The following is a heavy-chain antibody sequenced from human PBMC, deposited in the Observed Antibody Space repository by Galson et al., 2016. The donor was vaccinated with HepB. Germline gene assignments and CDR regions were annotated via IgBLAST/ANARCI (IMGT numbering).Heavy chain of an antibody. Sequence: SETLSLTCTVSGGSISSSSDYWGWIRQPPGKGLEWIGSIYYSGRTYNNPSLRSRVSISVDTSENQFSLKLSSVTAADTGVYYCARHAPNEGSGWILYFDLWGRGTLVTVSS. CDR2: IYYSGRT. CDR1: GGSISSSSDY. D-gene: IGHD6-19*01. J-gene: IGHJ2*01. V-gene: IGHV4-39*01. CDR3: ARHAPNEGSGWILYFDL.